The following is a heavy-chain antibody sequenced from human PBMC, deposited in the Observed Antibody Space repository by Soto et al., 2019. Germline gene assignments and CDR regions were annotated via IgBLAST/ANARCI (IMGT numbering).Heavy chain of an antibody. CDR1: GASISSTYW. D-gene: IGHD2-15*01. CDR3: ATLPPRIVVVMTDLPT. CDR2: IYHTGTT. Sequence: QLRESGPGLVKPSGTLSLTCFVSGASISSTYWWSWVRQTPGKRLEWIGQIYHTGTTSYNPSPKKPVTISLDKSNNQFSLRLTSMTAADTAVYYCATLPPRIVVVMTDLPTWGQGTLVTVSS. V-gene: IGHV4-4*02. J-gene: IGHJ5*02.